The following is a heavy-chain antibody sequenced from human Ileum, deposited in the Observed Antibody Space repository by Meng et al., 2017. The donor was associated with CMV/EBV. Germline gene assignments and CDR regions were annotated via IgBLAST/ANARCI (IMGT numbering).Heavy chain of an antibody. CDR2: ISSSSSYI. CDR3: ARESEHYYDSSGYYLGSGELFDY. V-gene: IGHV3-21*01. J-gene: IGHJ4*02. Sequence: GESLKISCAASGFTFSSYSMNWVRQAPGKGLEWVSSISSSSSYIYYADAVKGRFTISRDNAKNSLYLQMNSLRAEDTAVYYCARESEHYYDSSGYYLGSGELFDYWGQGTLVTVSS. CDR1: GFTFSSYS. D-gene: IGHD3-22*01.